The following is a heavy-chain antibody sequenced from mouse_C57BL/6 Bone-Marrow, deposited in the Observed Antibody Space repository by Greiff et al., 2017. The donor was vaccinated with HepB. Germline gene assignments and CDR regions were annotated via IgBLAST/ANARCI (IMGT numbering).Heavy chain of an antibody. J-gene: IGHJ1*03. Sequence: VQLQQSGPSLVRPSQTLSLTCTVTGFSINSDCYWIWIRQFPGNKLEYIGYTFYSGITYYNPSLESRTYITRDTSKNQFSLKLSSVTTEDTATYYCARDRTNYYGSSYWYFDVWGTGTTVTVSS. CDR1: GFSINSDCY. V-gene: IGHV3-3*01. CDR3: ARDRTNYYGSSYWYFDV. D-gene: IGHD1-1*01. CDR2: TFYSGIT.